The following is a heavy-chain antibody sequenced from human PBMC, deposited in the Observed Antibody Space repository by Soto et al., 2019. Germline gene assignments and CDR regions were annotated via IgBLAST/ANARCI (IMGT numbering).Heavy chain of an antibody. J-gene: IGHJ5*01. Sequence: PSETLSLTCTVSGGSISSYYWSWIRQPPGKGLEWIGYIYYSGSTNYNPSLKSRVTISVDTSKNQFSLKLSSVTAADTAVYYCASLGVSEIARPRWSVSWGQGTLVTLSS. V-gene: IGHV4-59*08. CDR1: GGSISSYY. D-gene: IGHD2-21*01. CDR3: ASLGVSEIARPRWSVS. CDR2: IYYSGST.